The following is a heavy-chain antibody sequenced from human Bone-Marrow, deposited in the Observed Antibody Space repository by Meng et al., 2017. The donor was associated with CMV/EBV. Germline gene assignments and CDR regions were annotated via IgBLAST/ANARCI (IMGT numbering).Heavy chain of an antibody. CDR3: ARGYCSSTSCHPYYFDY. J-gene: IGHJ4*02. CDR2: ISSSSSTI. D-gene: IGHD2-2*01. CDR1: GFTFSSYW. Sequence: GESLKISCAASGFTFSSYWMSWVRQAPGKGLEWVSYISSSSSTIYYADSVKGRFTISRDNAKNSLYLQMNSLRAEDTAVYYCARGYCSSTSCHPYYFDYWGQGTLVTVSS. V-gene: IGHV3-48*04.